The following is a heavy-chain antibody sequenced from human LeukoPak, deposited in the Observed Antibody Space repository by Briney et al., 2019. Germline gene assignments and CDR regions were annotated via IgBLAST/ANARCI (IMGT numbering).Heavy chain of an antibody. CDR3: ARGGHAYYDSSGYRYYFDY. D-gene: IGHD3-22*01. CDR1: GFTFSTYS. V-gene: IGHV3-21*01. Sequence: GGSLRLSCAASGFTFSTYSMNWVRQAPGKGLEWVSSITSSSSYIYYADSVKGRFTFSRDNAKNSLYLQMNSLRAEDTAVYYCARGGHAYYDSSGYRYYFDYWGQGTLVTVSS. J-gene: IGHJ4*02. CDR2: ITSSSSYI.